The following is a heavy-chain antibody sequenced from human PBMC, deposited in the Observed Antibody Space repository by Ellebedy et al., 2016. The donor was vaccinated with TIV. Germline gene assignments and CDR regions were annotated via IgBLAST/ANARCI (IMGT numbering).Heavy chain of an antibody. Sequence: SETLSLXXAVSGGSISSSNWWSWVRQPPGKGLEWIGEIYHSGSTNYNPSLKSRVTISVDTSKNQFSLKLSSVTAADTAVYYCARSSGSYYAFDIWGQGTMVTVSS. CDR3: ARSSGSYYAFDI. J-gene: IGHJ3*02. CDR1: GGSISSSNW. CDR2: IYHSGST. D-gene: IGHD3-10*01. V-gene: IGHV4-4*02.